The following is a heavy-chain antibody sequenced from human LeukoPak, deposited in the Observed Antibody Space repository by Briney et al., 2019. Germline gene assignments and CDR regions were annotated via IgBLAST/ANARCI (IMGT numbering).Heavy chain of an antibody. J-gene: IGHJ4*02. CDR3: ASSSWTHLPDY. CDR2: IYHSGST. D-gene: IGHD6-13*01. V-gene: IGHV4-38-2*02. Sequence: PSETLSLTCTVSGYSISSGYYWGWIRQPPGKGLEWIGSIYHSGSTYYNPSLKSRVTISVDTSKNQFSLKLSSVTAADTAVYYCASSSWTHLPDYWGQGTLVTVSS. CDR1: GYSISSGYY.